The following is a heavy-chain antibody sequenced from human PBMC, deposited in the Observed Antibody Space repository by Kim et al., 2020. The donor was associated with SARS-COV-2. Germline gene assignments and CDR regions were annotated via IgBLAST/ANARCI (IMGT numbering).Heavy chain of an antibody. D-gene: IGHD4-17*01. J-gene: IGHJ4*02. Sequence: RYSPSFQGQVTISADKSISTADLQWSSLKASDTAMCYCARAHYGDYSFDYWGQGTLVTVSS. V-gene: IGHV5-51*01. CDR3: ARAHYGDYSFDY.